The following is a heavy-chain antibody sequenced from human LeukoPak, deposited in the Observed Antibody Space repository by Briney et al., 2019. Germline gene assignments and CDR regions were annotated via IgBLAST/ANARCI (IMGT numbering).Heavy chain of an antibody. J-gene: IGHJ4*02. Sequence: SVKVSCKASGGTFSSYATSWVRQAPGQGLEWMGGIIPIFGTANYAQKFQGRVTITADESTSTAYMELSSLRSEDTAVYYCARDRGGITFGGVIYKPPQLVYWGQGTLVTVSS. CDR1: GGTFSSYA. CDR3: ARDRGGITFGGVIYKPPQLVY. D-gene: IGHD3-16*02. V-gene: IGHV1-69*01. CDR2: IIPIFGTA.